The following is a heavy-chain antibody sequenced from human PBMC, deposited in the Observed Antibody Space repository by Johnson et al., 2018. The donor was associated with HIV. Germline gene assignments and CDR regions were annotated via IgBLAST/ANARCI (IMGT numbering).Heavy chain of an antibody. V-gene: IGHV3-23*04. CDR1: GFTFSSYA. J-gene: IGHJ3*02. CDR3: ARDGKVGATPRRAFDI. Sequence: VQLVESGGGLVQPGGSLRLSCAASGFTFSSYAMSWVRQAPGKGLEWVSAISGSGGSTYYADSVKGRFTISRDNSKNTLYLQMNSLRAEATAVYYCARDGKVGATPRRAFDIWGQGTMVTVSS. CDR2: ISGSGGST. D-gene: IGHD1-26*01.